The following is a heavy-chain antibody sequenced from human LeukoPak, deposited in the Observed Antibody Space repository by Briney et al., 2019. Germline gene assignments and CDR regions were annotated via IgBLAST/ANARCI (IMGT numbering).Heavy chain of an antibody. CDR1: GFTFDDYA. J-gene: IGHJ4*02. D-gene: IGHD3-10*01. Sequence: GGSLRLSCAASGFTFDDYAMHWVRQAPGKGLEWVAVISYDRSNKYYADSVKGRFTISRDNSKNTLYLQMNSLRAEDTAVYYCARTSYRGVIITTIDYWGQGTLVTVSS. CDR2: ISYDRSNK. CDR3: ARTSYRGVIITTIDY. V-gene: IGHV3-30*04.